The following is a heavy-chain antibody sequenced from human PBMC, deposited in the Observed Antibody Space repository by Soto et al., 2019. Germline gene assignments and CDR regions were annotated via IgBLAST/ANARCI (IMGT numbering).Heavy chain of an antibody. D-gene: IGHD1-1*01. CDR1: GFIFRDFT. CDR2: IRTKSYGETT. CDR3: SRDYLGQLPD. Sequence: PGGSLRLSCSASGFIFRDFTMSWFRQAPGKGLEWVGYIRTKSYGETTTYAASVKDRFTISRDDSKSIAYLQMNSLKTEDTAVYYCSRDYLGQLPDWGQGTLVTVS. V-gene: IGHV3-49*03. J-gene: IGHJ1*01.